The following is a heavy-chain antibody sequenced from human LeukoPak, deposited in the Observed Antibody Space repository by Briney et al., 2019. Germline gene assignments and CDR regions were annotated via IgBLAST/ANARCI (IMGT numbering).Heavy chain of an antibody. J-gene: IGHJ4*02. Sequence: GPVEGSCQASGFTLSRYGISWVRQAPGQGGGGGGWVSAYNGNTNYAQKLQGRVTMTTDTSTSTAYMELRSLRSDDTAVYYCARDFQKTYYYGSGSDYWGQGTLVTVSS. V-gene: IGHV1-18*01. D-gene: IGHD3-10*01. CDR3: ARDFQKTYYYGSGSDY. CDR1: GFTLSRYG. CDR2: VSAYNGNT.